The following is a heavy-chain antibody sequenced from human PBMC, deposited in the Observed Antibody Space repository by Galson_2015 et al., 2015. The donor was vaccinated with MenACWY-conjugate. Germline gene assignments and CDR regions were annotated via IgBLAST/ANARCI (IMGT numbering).Heavy chain of an antibody. Sequence: QSGAEVKKPGESLEISCKGSGYRFTSYWIGWVRQMPGKGLEWMGIIYPGDSDTRYSPSFQGQVTISADRSISTAYLQWNSLRASDTAMYYCARRENSGSYYDYWGQGTLVTVSS. D-gene: IGHD3-10*01. CDR2: IYPGDSDT. V-gene: IGHV5-51*01. CDR3: ARRENSGSYYDY. CDR1: GYRFTSYW. J-gene: IGHJ4*02.